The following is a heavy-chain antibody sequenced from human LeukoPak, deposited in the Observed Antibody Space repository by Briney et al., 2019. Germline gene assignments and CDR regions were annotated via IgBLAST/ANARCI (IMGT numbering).Heavy chain of an antibody. D-gene: IGHD3-10*01. CDR2: IYYSGST. V-gene: IGHV4-59*08. CDR1: GGSISSYY. CDR3: ASLGWFGELSHWYYGMDV. Sequence: SETLSLTCTVSGGSISSYYWSWIRQPPGKGLDWIGYIYYSGSTNYNPSLKSRVTISVDTSKNQFPLKLSSVTAADTAVYYCASLGWFGELSHWYYGMDVWGQGTTVTVSS. J-gene: IGHJ6*02.